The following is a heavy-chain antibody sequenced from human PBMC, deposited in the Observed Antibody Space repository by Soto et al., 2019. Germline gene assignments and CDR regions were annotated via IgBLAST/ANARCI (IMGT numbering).Heavy chain of an antibody. V-gene: IGHV3-23*01. CDR1: GFTFSSYA. Sequence: GGSLSLSCAASGFTFSSYAMSWVRQAPGKGLEWVSAISGSGGSTYYADSVKGRFTISRDNSKNTLYLQMNSLRAEDTAVYYCAKPRLRYFDWLLCYWGQGTLVTVSS. D-gene: IGHD3-9*01. J-gene: IGHJ4*02. CDR3: AKPRLRYFDWLLCY. CDR2: ISGSGGST.